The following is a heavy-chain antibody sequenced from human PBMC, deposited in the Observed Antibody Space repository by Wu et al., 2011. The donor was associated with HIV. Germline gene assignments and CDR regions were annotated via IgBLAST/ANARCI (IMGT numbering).Heavy chain of an antibody. D-gene: IGHD3-3*01. CDR2: INPNSGGT. Sequence: QVQLVQSGAEVKKPGASVKVSCKASGYTFTGYYMHWVRQAPGQGLEWMGWINPNSGGTNYAQKFQGRVTMTRDTSISTAYMELSSLRSDDTAVYYCARDYNFWSGYYSIWDYWGQGTLVTVS. V-gene: IGHV1-2*02. CDR3: ARDYNFWSGYYSIWDY. J-gene: IGHJ4*02. CDR1: GYTFTGYY.